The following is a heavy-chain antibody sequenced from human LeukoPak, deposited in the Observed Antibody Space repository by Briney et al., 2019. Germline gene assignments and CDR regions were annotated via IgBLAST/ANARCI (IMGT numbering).Heavy chain of an antibody. Sequence: SVKVSCKASGYTFTSHFMHWVRQAPGQGLEWMGGIIPIFGTANYAQKFQGRVTITADKSTSTAYMELSSLRSEDTAVYYCASGEHPPYYDSSGYYGFDYWGQGTLVTVSS. CDR1: GYTFTSHF. D-gene: IGHD3-22*01. CDR3: ASGEHPPYYDSSGYYGFDY. CDR2: IIPIFGTA. V-gene: IGHV1-69*06. J-gene: IGHJ4*02.